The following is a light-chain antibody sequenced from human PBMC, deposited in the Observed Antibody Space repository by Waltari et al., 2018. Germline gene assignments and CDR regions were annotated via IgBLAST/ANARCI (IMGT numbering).Light chain of an antibody. J-gene: IGKJ4*01. CDR1: QGIAIY. CDR3: QQVNFFPLT. Sequence: DVQMTQSPSSVSASVGDRVTITCRASQGIAIYLAWYQQKPGKAPKVLIFPASSLQSGVPPRFSGGGSGTDFTLTISSLQTEDSATYYCQQVNFFPLTFGGGTKVEVK. V-gene: IGKV1-12*01. CDR2: PAS.